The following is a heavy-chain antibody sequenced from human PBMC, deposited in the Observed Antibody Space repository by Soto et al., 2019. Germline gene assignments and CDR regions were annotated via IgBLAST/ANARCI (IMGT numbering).Heavy chain of an antibody. CDR3: AKIIPAAGTGY. D-gene: IGHD6-13*01. V-gene: IGHV3-23*01. CDR2: ITDTGSHT. J-gene: IGHJ4*02. Sequence: GGCPRLSCSACGLSFCSYAMDGVRQAPGKGLEWLSTITDTGSHTYYADSVRGRFTTSRDNSKSTLYLQMSSLRAEDTAVYYGAKIIPAAGTGYGGQGTLVTVSS. CDR1: GLSFCSYA.